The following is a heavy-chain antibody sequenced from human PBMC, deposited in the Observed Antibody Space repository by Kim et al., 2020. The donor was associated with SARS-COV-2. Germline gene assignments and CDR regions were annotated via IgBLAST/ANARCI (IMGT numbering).Heavy chain of an antibody. V-gene: IGHV3-23*01. Sequence: KGRFTISRDNSKNTLYRQMHSLRAEDTAVYYCTKDLGRYYYDRGGYYVYWGQGTLVTVSS. D-gene: IGHD3-22*01. J-gene: IGHJ4*02. CDR3: TKDLGRYYYDRGGYYVY.